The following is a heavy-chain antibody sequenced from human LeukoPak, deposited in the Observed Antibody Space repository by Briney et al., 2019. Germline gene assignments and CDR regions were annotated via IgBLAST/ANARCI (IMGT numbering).Heavy chain of an antibody. CDR2: VSGDGNAK. Sequence: GGSLRLSCAASGFSFSSYSINWVRQAPGKGLEWVSYVSGDGNAKHYTDSVKGRFTISRDNAKNALYLQMNSLRAEDTAVYFCARDYVYAFDYWGQGTLVTVSS. CDR1: GFSFSSYS. CDR3: ARDYVYAFDY. J-gene: IGHJ4*02. V-gene: IGHV3-48*01. D-gene: IGHD2/OR15-2a*01.